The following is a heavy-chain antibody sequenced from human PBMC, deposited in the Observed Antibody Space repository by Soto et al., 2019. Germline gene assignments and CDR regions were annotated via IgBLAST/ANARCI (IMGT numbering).Heavy chain of an antibody. CDR3: ARSLVGATPSDAFDI. Sequence: SVKVSCKASGGTFSSYAISWVRQAPGQGLEWMGGIIPIFGTANYAQKFQGRVTITADESTSTAYMELSSLRSEDTAVYYCARSLVGATPSDAFDIWGQGTMVTVSS. D-gene: IGHD1-26*01. CDR1: GGTFSSYA. J-gene: IGHJ3*02. CDR2: IIPIFGTA. V-gene: IGHV1-69*13.